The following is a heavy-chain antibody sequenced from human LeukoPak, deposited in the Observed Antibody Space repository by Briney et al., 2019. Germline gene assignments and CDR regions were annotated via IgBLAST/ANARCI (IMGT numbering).Heavy chain of an antibody. J-gene: IGHJ4*02. CDR2: ISSDSNYI. Sequence: GGSLRLSCAASGFTFSSYSMNWVRQAPGKGLEWDSSISSDSNYIYYADSMKGRFTISRDNAKNSLYLQMNSLRAEDTAVYYCARDVSRISDYWGQGTLVTVSS. V-gene: IGHV3-21*04. D-gene: IGHD2-15*01. CDR1: GFTFSSYS. CDR3: ARDVSRISDY.